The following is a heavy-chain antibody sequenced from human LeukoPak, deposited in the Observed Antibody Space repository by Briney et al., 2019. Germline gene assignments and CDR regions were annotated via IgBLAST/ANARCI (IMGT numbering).Heavy chain of an antibody. CDR2: INNVRSHI. V-gene: IGHV3-21*04. CDR3: ARAPQRVAVRKNWFDP. CDR1: GFTFSTSA. J-gene: IGHJ5*02. D-gene: IGHD6-19*01. Sequence: GGSLRLSCAASGFTFSTSAMNWVRQAPGKGLEWVSSINNVRSHIYYADSVRGRFTISRDNANNVLYLQMNSLRAEDTAVYYCARAPQRVAVRKNWFDPWGQGTLVTVSS.